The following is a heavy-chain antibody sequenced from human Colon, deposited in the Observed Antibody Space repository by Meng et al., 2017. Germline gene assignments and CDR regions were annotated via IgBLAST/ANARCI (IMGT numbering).Heavy chain of an antibody. Sequence: SETLSLTCTVSGGSISSYYWSWIRQPPGKGLEWIGYIYYSGSTNYNPSLKSRVTISVDTSKNQFSLKLSSVTAADTAVYYCARDIYYGSGRSDAFDIWGQGTRVTVSS. D-gene: IGHD3-10*01. CDR3: ARDIYYGSGRSDAFDI. CDR2: IYYSGST. CDR1: GGSISSYY. J-gene: IGHJ3*02. V-gene: IGHV4-59*01.